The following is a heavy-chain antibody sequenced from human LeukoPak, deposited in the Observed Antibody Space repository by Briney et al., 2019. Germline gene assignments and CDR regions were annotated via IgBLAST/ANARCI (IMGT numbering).Heavy chain of an antibody. CDR3: ARFGLGKHIEVAGIPFDI. Sequence: GASVTVSFKASGYSFTSNVISWVRQAPGQGLEWVGWISAYNGNTNYAHKLQGRLTMTTDTSTSTAYMELRSLRPDDTAVYYCARFGLGKHIEVAGIPFDIWGQGTMVTVSS. CDR2: ISAYNGNT. CDR1: GYSFTSNV. V-gene: IGHV1-18*01. D-gene: IGHD6-19*01. J-gene: IGHJ3*02.